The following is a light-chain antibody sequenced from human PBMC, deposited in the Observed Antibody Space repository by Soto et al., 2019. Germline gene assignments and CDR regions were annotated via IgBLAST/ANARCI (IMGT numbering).Light chain of an antibody. CDR1: ALPKQY. CDR3: QSADSSGTLWV. V-gene: IGLV3-25*03. CDR2: KDS. J-gene: IGLJ3*02. Sequence: SSELTQPPSVSVSPGQTARITCSGDALPKQYAYWYQQKPGQAPVLVIYKDSERPSGIPERFSGSSSGTTVTLTISGVQAEDEADYYCQSADSSGTLWVFGGGTKVTVL.